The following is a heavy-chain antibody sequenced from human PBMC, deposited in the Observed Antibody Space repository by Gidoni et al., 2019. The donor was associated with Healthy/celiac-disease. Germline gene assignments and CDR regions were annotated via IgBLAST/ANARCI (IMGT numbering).Heavy chain of an antibody. D-gene: IGHD4-17*01. CDR2: INHSGST. J-gene: IGHJ4*02. V-gene: IGHV4-34*01. Sequence: QVQLQQWGAGLLKPSETLSLTCAVYGGSFSGYYWSWIRQPPGKGLEWIGEINHSGSTNYNPSIKSRVTISVDTSKNQYSLKLSSVTAADTAVYYCARLERTTVGYFDYWGQGTLVTVSS. CDR1: GGSFSGYY. CDR3: ARLERTTVGYFDY.